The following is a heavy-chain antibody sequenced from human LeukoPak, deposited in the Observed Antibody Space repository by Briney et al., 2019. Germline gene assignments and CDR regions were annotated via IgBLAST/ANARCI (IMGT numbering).Heavy chain of an antibody. Sequence: GGSLRLSCAASGFTVSSNYMSWVRQAPGKGLEWVSVIYSGGSTYYADSVKGRFTISRDNSKITLYLQMNSLRAEDTAVYYCARVQPGGYYFDYWGQGTLVTVSS. D-gene: IGHD1-1*01. CDR3: ARVQPGGYYFDY. CDR2: IYSGGST. V-gene: IGHV3-53*01. CDR1: GFTVSSNY. J-gene: IGHJ4*02.